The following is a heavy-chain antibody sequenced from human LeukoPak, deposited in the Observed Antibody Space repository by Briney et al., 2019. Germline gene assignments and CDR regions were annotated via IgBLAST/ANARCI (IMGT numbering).Heavy chain of an antibody. V-gene: IGHV3-30*18. CDR3: AKPLYSSSWYLWLLDY. CDR1: GFTFSSYG. Sequence: GGSLRLSCAASGFTFSSYGMHWVRQAPGKGLEWVAVISYDGSNKYYADSVKGRFTISRDNSKNTLYLQMNSLRAEDTAVYYCAKPLYSSSWYLWLLDYWGQGTLVTVSS. CDR2: ISYDGSNK. J-gene: IGHJ4*02. D-gene: IGHD6-13*01.